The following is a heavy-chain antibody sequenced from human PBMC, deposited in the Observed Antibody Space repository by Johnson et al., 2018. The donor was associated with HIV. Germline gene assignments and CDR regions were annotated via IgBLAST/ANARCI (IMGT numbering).Heavy chain of an antibody. CDR1: GFTFSSYA. Sequence: VQLVESGGGLVQPGGSLRLSCAASGFTFSSYAMSWVRQAPGKGLEWVSAISGSGGSTYYADSVKGRFTISRDNSKNTLYLQMNSLRAEDTAVYYCAREVSLRVGATLPPSYAFDIWGQGTLVSVSS. J-gene: IGHJ3*02. D-gene: IGHD1-26*01. CDR2: ISGSGGST. V-gene: IGHV3-23*04. CDR3: AREVSLRVGATLPPSYAFDI.